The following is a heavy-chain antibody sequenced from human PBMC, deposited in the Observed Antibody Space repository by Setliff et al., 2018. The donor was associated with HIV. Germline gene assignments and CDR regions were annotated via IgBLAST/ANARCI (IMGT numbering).Heavy chain of an antibody. CDR3: ARKAAADAFDI. V-gene: IGHV5-51*01. J-gene: IGHJ3*02. CDR1: GYSFTNYW. CDR2: IYPGDSDT. Sequence: SGESLKISCKGSGYSFTNYWIGWVRQMPGKGLEWMGIIYPGDSDTRYSPSFQGQVNISADKSINTAYLQWTSLKASDSAMDYCARKAAADAFDIWGQGTMVTVSS. D-gene: IGHD6-13*01.